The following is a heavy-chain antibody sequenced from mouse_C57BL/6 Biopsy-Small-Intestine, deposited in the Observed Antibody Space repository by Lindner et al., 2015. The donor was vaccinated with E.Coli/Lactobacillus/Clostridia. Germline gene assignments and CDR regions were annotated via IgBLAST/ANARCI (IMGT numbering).Heavy chain of an antibody. J-gene: IGHJ2*01. CDR2: INPNYGTT. Sequence: VQLQESGPELVKPGASVKISCKASGYPFTGYYMNWVKQSNGKSLEWIGVINPNYGTTSYNQNFKGKATLTADQSSSTAYMQLNSLTFEDSAVYFCASLTGTKGYFDYWGQGTTLTVSS. CDR3: ASLTGTKGYFDY. D-gene: IGHD4-1*01. CDR1: GYPFTGYY. V-gene: IGHV1-39*01.